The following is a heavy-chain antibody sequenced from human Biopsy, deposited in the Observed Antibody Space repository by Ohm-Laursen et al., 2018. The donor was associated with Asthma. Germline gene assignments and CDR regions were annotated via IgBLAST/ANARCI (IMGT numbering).Heavy chain of an antibody. V-gene: IGHV3-30*03. CDR2: ISYDGSNK. D-gene: IGHD3-3*01. CDR1: GFTFSSYG. Sequence: SLRLSCTASGFTFSSYGMYWVRQAPGKGLEWVAVISYDGSNKYYADSVKGRFTISRDNSKNTLYLQMDSLRAEDTAVYYCASQSSGPDFWSGYYYFDYWGQGTLVTVSS. CDR3: ASQSSGPDFWSGYYYFDY. J-gene: IGHJ4*02.